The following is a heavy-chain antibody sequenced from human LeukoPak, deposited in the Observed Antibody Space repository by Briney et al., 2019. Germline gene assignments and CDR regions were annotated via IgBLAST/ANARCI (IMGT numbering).Heavy chain of an antibody. D-gene: IGHD2-15*01. V-gene: IGHV3-30*03. J-gene: IGHJ4*02. CDR1: GFTFSSYG. CDR2: ISYDGSNK. CDR3: ARDYCSGGRCYFFDY. Sequence: GGSLRLSCAASGFTFSSYGMHWVRQAPGKGLEWVAVISYDGSNKYYADPVKGRFTISRDNSKNTLYLQMNSLRAEDTAVYYCARDYCSGGRCYFFDYWGQGTLVTVSS.